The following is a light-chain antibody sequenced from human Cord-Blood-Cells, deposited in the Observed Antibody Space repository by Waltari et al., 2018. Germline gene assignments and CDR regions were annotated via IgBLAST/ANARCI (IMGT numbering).Light chain of an antibody. CDR1: RRDVWGYKL. CDR2: EGS. V-gene: IGLV2-23*01. Sequence: QFALTQPVSVSGSPGQAITLSCTGIRRDVWGYKLVSWYRQHPGKAPKLLIYEGSKRPTGASTRFSGSKSGNTASLTISGLQAEDEADYYCCSYAGSSTYVFGTGTKVTVL. CDR3: CSYAGSSTYV. J-gene: IGLJ1*01.